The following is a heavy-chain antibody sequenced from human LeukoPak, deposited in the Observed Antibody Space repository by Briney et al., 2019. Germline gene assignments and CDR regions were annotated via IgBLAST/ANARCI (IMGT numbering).Heavy chain of an antibody. J-gene: IGHJ3*02. CDR2: IYPGDSDT. V-gene: IGHV5-51*01. Sequence: GESLKISCKGSRYSFTSYWIGWVRQMPGKGLEWMGIIYPGDSDTRYSPSFQGQVTIPADKSISTAYLQRSSLKASDTAMYYCARPGWYYAFDIWGQGTMVTVSS. CDR1: RYSFTSYW. D-gene: IGHD6-19*01. CDR3: ARPGWYYAFDI.